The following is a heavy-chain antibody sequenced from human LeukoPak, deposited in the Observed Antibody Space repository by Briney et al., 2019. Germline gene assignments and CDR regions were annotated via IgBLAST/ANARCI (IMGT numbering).Heavy chain of an antibody. D-gene: IGHD2-15*01. CDR2: IYYSGST. CDR3: ARGYCSGGSCYSGSFDP. V-gene: IGHV4-59*01. Sequence: SETLSLTCTVSGGSISSYYWSWIRQPPAKGLEWIGYIYYSGSTNYNPSLKSRVTISVDTSKNQFSLKLSSVTAADTAVYYCARGYCSGGSCYSGSFDPWGQGTLVTVSS. J-gene: IGHJ5*02. CDR1: GGSISSYY.